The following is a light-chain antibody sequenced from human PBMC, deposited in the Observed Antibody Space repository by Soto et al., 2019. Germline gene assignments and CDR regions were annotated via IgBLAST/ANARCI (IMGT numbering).Light chain of an antibody. V-gene: IGKV3-15*01. J-gene: IGKJ4*01. Sequence: ETVLTQSPGTLSLSPGERATLFCRAGQSVSSSHLAWYQQKPGQAPRLLIYDTSTRATGVPARFSGSRSGPEFTLTINSLQSEDFAIYYCQPYNNWPLTFGGGTKVDIK. CDR2: DTS. CDR1: QSVSSSH. CDR3: QPYNNWPLT.